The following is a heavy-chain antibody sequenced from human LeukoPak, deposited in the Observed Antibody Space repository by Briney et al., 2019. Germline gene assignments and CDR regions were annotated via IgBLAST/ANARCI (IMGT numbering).Heavy chain of an antibody. CDR1: GGSISSYY. CDR3: ARASGADRPSDY. D-gene: IGHD3-10*01. J-gene: IGHJ4*02. Sequence: PSETLSLTSTVSGGSISSYYCNWIRQPPGQRPEWIGYISYIGSTNYHPSLRRRVTMSVDLSKNQFSLKLSSVTAADTAVYYCARASGADRPSDYWGQGTLVTVSS. V-gene: IGHV4-59*01. CDR2: ISYIGST.